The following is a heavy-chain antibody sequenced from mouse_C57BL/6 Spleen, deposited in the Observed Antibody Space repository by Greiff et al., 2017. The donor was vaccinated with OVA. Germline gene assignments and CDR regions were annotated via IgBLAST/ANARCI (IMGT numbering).Heavy chain of an antibody. J-gene: IGHJ4*01. D-gene: IGHD2-2*01. CDR2: IYPVSGET. Sequence: LVESGAELASPGASVTLSCKASGYTFTDHIMNWVKKRPGQGLEWIGRIYPVSGETNYNQKFMGKATFSVDRSSSTVYMVLNSLTSEDPAVYYCGRGDGYDVGAMDYWGQGTSVTVSS. CDR1: GYTFTDHI. CDR3: GRGDGYDVGAMDY. V-gene: IGHV1-11*01.